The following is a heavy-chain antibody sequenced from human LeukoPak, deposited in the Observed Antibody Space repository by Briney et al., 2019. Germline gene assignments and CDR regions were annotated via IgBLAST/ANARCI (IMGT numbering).Heavy chain of an antibody. Sequence: GSLRLSCAASGFTFSSYWMSWVRQAPGKGLEWIGSIYYSGSTYYNPSLKSRVTISVDTSKNQFSLKLSSVTAADTAVYYCARLSGQLLYNENWFDPWGQGTLVTVSS. D-gene: IGHD2-2*02. J-gene: IGHJ5*02. CDR3: ARLSGQLLYNENWFDP. CDR1: GFTFSSYW. V-gene: IGHV4-39*01. CDR2: IYYSGST.